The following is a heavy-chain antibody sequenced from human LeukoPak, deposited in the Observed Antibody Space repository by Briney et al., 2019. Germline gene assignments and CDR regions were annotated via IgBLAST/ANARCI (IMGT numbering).Heavy chain of an antibody. CDR1: GVTFSKYD. D-gene: IGHD4-17*01. J-gene: IGHJ4*02. Sequence: GGSLRLSCAASGVTFSKYDMHWVRQAPGKGLEGVAFIQFDGSDTFYRSSVRGRFSVSRDNSKNTLYLQMNSLSAEDTALYYCATGGKYHGDSGSSFDYWGQGTLVIVSS. CDR2: IQFDGSDT. V-gene: IGHV3-30*02. CDR3: ATGGKYHGDSGSSFDY.